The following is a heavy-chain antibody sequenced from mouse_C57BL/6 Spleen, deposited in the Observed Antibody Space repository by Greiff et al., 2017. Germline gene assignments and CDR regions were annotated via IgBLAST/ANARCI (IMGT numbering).Heavy chain of an antibody. CDR2: IDPENGDT. CDR1: GFNIKDDY. CDR3: TTFYYGNSAY. D-gene: IGHD2-1*01. V-gene: IGHV14-4*01. Sequence: EVKLMESGAELVRSGASVKLSCTASGFNIKDDYMHWVKQRPEQGLEWIGWIDPENGDTEYASKFQGKATITADTSSNTAYLQLSSLTSEDTAVYYCTTFYYGNSAYWGQGTLVTVSA. J-gene: IGHJ3*01.